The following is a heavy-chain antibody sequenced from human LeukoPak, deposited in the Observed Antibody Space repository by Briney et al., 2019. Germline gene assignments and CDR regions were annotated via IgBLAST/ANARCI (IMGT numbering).Heavy chain of an antibody. CDR1: GYTFTGYY. CDR2: INPNSGGT. J-gene: IGHJ3*02. D-gene: IGHD2-2*01. Sequence: ASVKVSCKASGYTFTGYYMHWVRQAPGQGLEWMGWINPNSGGTNYAQKFQGRVTMTRGTSISTAYMELRSLRSDDRAVYYWARWNVPEGAFDSWGQGTMVTVSS. CDR3: ARWNVPEGAFDS. V-gene: IGHV1-2*02.